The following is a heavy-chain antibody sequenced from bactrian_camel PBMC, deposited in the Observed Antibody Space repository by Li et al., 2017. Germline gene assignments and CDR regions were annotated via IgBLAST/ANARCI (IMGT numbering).Heavy chain of an antibody. D-gene: IGHD2*01. Sequence: QVQLVESGGGSVQAGGSLKLSCSASGYTDCMAWFRQRPGKEREGVASIDRDGTASVDDSVKGRFTISKDYAKKTLYLQMNSLKPEDTAMYYCAAARSGGYCYQPDFAYWGQGTQVTVS. CDR3: AAARSGGYCYQPDFAY. CDR1: GYTDCM. J-gene: IGHJ6*01. CDR2: IDRDGTA. V-gene: IGHV3S53*01.